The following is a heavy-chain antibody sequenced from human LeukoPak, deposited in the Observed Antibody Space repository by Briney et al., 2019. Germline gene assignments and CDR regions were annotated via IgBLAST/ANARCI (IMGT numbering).Heavy chain of an antibody. CDR1: GGSISSNNDN. Sequence: SETLSLTCTVSGGSISSNNDNWGWIRQPPGKGLEWIGYMYYSGSTNYNPSLKSRVTISVDTSKNQFSLKLNSVAAADTAVYYCARRVTSNWFDPWGQGTLVTVSS. V-gene: IGHV4-61*05. CDR3: ARRVTSNWFDP. CDR2: MYYSGST. D-gene: IGHD2-21*02. J-gene: IGHJ5*02.